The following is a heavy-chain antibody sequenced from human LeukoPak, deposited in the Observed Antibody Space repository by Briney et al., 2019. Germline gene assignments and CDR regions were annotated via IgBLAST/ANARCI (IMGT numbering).Heavy chain of an antibody. J-gene: IGHJ6*02. V-gene: IGHV3-21*01. CDR3: ARDLPGGYGKDV. Sequence: GGSLRLSCAASGFNFATYSMNWVRQAPGKGLEWVSSISSSSSYIYYADSVKGRFTISRDSVKNSLHLQMNSLTAGDTAVYYCARDLPGGYGKDVWGQGTRVTVSS. D-gene: IGHD3-10*01. CDR1: GFNFATYS. CDR2: ISSSSSYI.